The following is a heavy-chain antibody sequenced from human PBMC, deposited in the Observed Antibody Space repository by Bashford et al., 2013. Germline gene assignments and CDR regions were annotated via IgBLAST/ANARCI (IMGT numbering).Heavy chain of an antibody. CDR2: IYHSGSI. V-gene: IGHV4-30-2*01. Sequence: SETLSLTCAVSGGSISSGGYCWSWIRQPPGKGLEFIGYIYHSGSIYYNPSLNSRVTISVDKSRNQFSLKVTSVTAADTAVYYCARVEGDDYGTYRWFDPWGQGTLVTVSS. J-gene: IGHJ5*02. CDR3: ARVEGDDYGTYRWFDP. CDR1: GGSISSGGYC. D-gene: IGHD4-17*01.